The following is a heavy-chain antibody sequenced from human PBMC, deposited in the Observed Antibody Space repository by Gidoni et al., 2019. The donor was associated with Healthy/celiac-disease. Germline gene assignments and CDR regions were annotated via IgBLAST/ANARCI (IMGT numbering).Heavy chain of an antibody. D-gene: IGHD4-17*01. CDR1: GFTLSSYG. J-gene: IGHJ4*02. CDR2: ISYDGSNK. V-gene: IGHV3-30*18. Sequence: QVQLVESGGGVVQPGRSLRLSCAASGFTLSSYGMHWVRQAPGKGLEWVAVISYDGSNKYYADSVKGRFTISRDNSKNTLYLQMNSLRAEDTAVYYCAKDGGGDDYGPYWGQGTLVTVSS. CDR3: AKDGGGDDYGPY.